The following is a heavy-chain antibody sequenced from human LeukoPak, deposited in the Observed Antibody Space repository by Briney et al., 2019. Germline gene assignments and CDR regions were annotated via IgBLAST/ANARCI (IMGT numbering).Heavy chain of an antibody. J-gene: IGHJ3*02. Sequence: ASVKVSCKASGYTFTSYDINWVRQATGQGLECMGWMNPNSGNTGYAQKFQGRVTMTRNTSISTAYTELSSLRSEDTAVYYCARGYCSSTSCYIRDDIDAFDIWGQGTMVTVSS. CDR1: GYTFTSYD. CDR2: MNPNSGNT. CDR3: ARGYCSSTSCYIRDDIDAFDI. V-gene: IGHV1-8*01. D-gene: IGHD2-2*02.